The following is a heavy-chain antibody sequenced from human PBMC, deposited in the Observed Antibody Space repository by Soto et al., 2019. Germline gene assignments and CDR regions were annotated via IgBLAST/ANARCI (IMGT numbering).Heavy chain of an antibody. CDR3: ARFSGSFDP. CDR1: GGSVSSGSYY. D-gene: IGHD1-26*01. V-gene: IGHV4-61*01. J-gene: IGHJ5*02. CDR2: IYYSGST. Sequence: SETLSLTCTVSGGSVSSGSYYWSWIRQPPGKGLEWIGYIYYSGSTNYNPSPKSRVTISVDTSKNQFSLKLSSVTAADTAVYYCARFSGSFDPWGQGTLVTVSS.